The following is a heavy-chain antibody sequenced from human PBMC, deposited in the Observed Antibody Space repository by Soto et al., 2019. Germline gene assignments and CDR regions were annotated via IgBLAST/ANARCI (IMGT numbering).Heavy chain of an antibody. Sequence: SVKVSCKASRRTFSSYTISWVRQAPGQGLEWMGRIIPILGIANYAQKFQGRVTITADKSTSTAYMELSSLRSEDTAVYYCASGTGTRGVDYWGQGTLVTVSS. CDR2: IIPILGIA. CDR3: ASGTGTRGVDY. CDR1: RRTFSSYT. D-gene: IGHD1-1*01. V-gene: IGHV1-69*02. J-gene: IGHJ4*02.